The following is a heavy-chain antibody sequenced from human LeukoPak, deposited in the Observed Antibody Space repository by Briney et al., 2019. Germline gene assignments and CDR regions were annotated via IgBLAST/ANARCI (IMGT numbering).Heavy chain of an antibody. CDR3: ARDFSGYYSADY. Sequence: GGSLRLSCAASGFTLSSFDLHWFRQAPGKGLEWVAVISSDGTSTSYADSVKGRFAISRDNSNNTLFLQVHSLRTEDTAVYFCARDFSGYYSADYWGQGTLVTVSS. J-gene: IGHJ4*02. D-gene: IGHD3-3*01. V-gene: IGHV3-30*09. CDR1: GFTLSSFD. CDR2: ISSDGTST.